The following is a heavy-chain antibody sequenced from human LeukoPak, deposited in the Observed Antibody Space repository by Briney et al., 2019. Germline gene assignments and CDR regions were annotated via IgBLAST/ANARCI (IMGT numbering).Heavy chain of an antibody. CDR2: ISPTGSTT. V-gene: IGHV3-48*03. CDR3: ASTRTFDY. CDR1: GFSFSSYE. Sequence: GGSLRLSCAASGFSFSSYEMNWVRQAPGKGLEWVSYISPTGSTTFYADSVKGRFTISRDNARNSLYLQMNSLRAEDTAVYYCASTRTFDYWGQGTLVTVSS. D-gene: IGHD2-2*01. J-gene: IGHJ4*02.